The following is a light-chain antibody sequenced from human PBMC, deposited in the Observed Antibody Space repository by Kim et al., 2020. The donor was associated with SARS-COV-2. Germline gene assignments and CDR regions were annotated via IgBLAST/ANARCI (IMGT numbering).Light chain of an antibody. CDR1: QTVSSN. CDR3: QQHRAWPPIT. CDR2: GAS. J-gene: IGKJ5*01. V-gene: IGKV3-15*01. Sequence: SPGETATLSCRASQTVSSNLAWYQHKPGQTPRLLIYGASSRATGILARFSGSGSGTEFTLTISSLQSEDSAVYYCQQHRAWPPITFGQGTRLEIK.